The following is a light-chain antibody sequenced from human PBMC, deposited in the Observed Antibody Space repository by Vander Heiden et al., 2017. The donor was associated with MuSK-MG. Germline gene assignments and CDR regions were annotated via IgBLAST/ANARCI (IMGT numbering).Light chain of an antibody. CDR1: QSVSSRY. Sequence: EIVLTQSPGTLSLSPGEGATLSCRASQSVSSRYVAWYQQRPGQAPRLLMYVASSRATGIPDRFSGSGSGTDFTLTISRLEPEDFAVYYCQQDGSAPWTFGQGTKVEIK. CDR2: VAS. V-gene: IGKV3-20*01. CDR3: QQDGSAPWT. J-gene: IGKJ1*01.